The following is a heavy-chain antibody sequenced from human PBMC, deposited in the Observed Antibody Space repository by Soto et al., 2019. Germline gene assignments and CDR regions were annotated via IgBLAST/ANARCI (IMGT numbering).Heavy chain of an antibody. J-gene: IGHJ3*02. CDR2: ISYDGSNK. CDR3: ARRTPHDAFDI. Sequence: GGSLRLSCAASGFTFSSYAMHWVRQAPGKGLEWVAVISYDGSNKYYADSVKGRFTISRDNSKNTLYLQMNSLRAEDTAVYYCARRTPHDAFDIWGQGTMVTVSS. CDR1: GFTFSSYA. V-gene: IGHV3-30-3*01.